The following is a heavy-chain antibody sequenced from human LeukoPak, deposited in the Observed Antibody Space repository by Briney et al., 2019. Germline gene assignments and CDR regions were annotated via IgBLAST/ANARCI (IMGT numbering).Heavy chain of an antibody. Sequence: SETLSLTCTVSGVSISSHYWSWIRQPPGKGLEWIGYIYYSGSTNYNPSLKSRVTISVDTSKNQFSLKLSSVTAADTAVYYCARDRYGSYLDYWGQGTLVTVSS. CDR2: IYYSGST. J-gene: IGHJ4*02. D-gene: IGHD1-1*01. CDR3: ARDRYGSYLDY. CDR1: GVSISSHY. V-gene: IGHV4-59*11.